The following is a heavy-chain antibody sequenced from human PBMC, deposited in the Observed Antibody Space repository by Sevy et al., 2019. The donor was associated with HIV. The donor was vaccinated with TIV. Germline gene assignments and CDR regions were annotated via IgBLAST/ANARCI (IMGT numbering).Heavy chain of an antibody. CDR1: GFTFSSYE. D-gene: IGHD3-22*01. Sequence: GSLRLSCEASGFTFSSYEMNWVRQAPGKGLEWVSYISSSGTTIKYADSVKGRFTISRDNAKNSPYMQMNSLRAEDTAVYYCARVDANYDKGFDPWGQGTLVTVSS. CDR2: ISSSGTTI. J-gene: IGHJ5*02. CDR3: ARVDANYDKGFDP. V-gene: IGHV3-48*03.